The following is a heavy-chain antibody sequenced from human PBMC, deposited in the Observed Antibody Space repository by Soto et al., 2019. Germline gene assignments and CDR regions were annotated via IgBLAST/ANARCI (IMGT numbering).Heavy chain of an antibody. D-gene: IGHD1-26*01. Sequence: QVQLVQSGAEVQKPGSSVKVSCKASGGTFSSYAISWVRQAPGQGLEWMGGIIPIFGTANYAQKFQGRVTITADESTSTAYMELSSLRSEDTAVYYCARDKAKYSGSYYWFDPWGQGTLVTVSS. CDR3: ARDKAKYSGSYYWFDP. CDR2: IIPIFGTA. J-gene: IGHJ5*02. V-gene: IGHV1-69*01. CDR1: GGTFSSYA.